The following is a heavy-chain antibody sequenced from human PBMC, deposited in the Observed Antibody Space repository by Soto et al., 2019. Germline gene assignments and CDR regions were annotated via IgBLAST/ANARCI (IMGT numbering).Heavy chain of an antibody. CDR1: GDTFTRYN. D-gene: IGHD3-10*01. V-gene: IGHV1-8*01. CDR3: ARVSRWFGEGWDV. Sequence: ASVKVSCKASGDTFTRYNISWVRQATGQGLEWMGWMNPNSGNTDYAQKFQGRVTMTRNTSISAAYMELSSLRSEDTAVYYCARVSRWFGEGWDVWGKGTKVTVSS. CDR2: MNPNSGNT. J-gene: IGHJ6*04.